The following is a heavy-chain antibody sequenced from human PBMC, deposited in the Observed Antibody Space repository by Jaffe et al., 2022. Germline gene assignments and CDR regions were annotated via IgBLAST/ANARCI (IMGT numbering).Heavy chain of an antibody. CDR2: IYWDDDK. V-gene: IGHV2-5*02. CDR3: AHRPYSSSWYGRTEINWFDP. CDR1: GFSLSTSGVG. Sequence: QITLKESGPTLVKPTQTLTLTCTFSGFSLSTSGVGVGWIRQPPGKALEWLALIYWDDDKRYSPSLKSRLTITKDTSKNQVVLTMTNMDPVDTATYYCAHRPYSSSWYGRTEINWFDPWGQGTLVTVSS. D-gene: IGHD6-13*01. J-gene: IGHJ5*02.